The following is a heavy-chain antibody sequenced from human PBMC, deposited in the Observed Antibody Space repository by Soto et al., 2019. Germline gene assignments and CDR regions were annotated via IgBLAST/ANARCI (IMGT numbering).Heavy chain of an antibody. D-gene: IGHD3-10*01. CDR1: GGSISSSNW. CDR3: ARVERITMVRGVRNYYYGMDV. V-gene: IGHV4-4*02. CDR2: IYHSGST. J-gene: IGHJ6*02. Sequence: SETRSLTCAVSGGSISSSNWWSWVRQPAGKGLEWIGEIYHSGSTNYNPSLKSRVTISVDKSKNQFSLKLSSVTAADTAVYYCARVERITMVRGVRNYYYGMDVWGQGTTVT.